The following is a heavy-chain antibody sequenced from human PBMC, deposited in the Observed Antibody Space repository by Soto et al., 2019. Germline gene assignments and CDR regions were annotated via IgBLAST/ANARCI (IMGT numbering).Heavy chain of an antibody. D-gene: IGHD6-6*01. CDR1: GYTFTGYY. J-gene: IGHJ6*02. CDR2: INPNSGGT. V-gene: IGHV1-2*04. Sequence: ASVKVSFKASGYTFTGYYMHWVRQAPGQGLEWMGWINPNSGGTNYAQKFQGWVTMTRDTSISTAYMELSRLRSDDTAVYYCARMVAARQRYYYGMDVWGQGTTVTVSS. CDR3: ARMVAARQRYYYGMDV.